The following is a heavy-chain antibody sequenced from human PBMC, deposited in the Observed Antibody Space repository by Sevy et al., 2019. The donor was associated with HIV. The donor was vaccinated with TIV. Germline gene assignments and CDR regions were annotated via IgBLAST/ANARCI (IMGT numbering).Heavy chain of an antibody. D-gene: IGHD5-18*01. V-gene: IGHV3-7*01. CDR1: GFTFSVYW. CDR3: VREGVGGYSYSLDY. Sequence: GGSLRLSCAASGFTFSVYWMNWVRQAPGKGLEWVATMKEDGSEKYYVDSVKGRFTISRDKAKNSLYLQMNSVRAEDTAVYYCVREGVGGYSYSLDYWGQGTLVTVSS. J-gene: IGHJ4*02. CDR2: MKEDGSEK.